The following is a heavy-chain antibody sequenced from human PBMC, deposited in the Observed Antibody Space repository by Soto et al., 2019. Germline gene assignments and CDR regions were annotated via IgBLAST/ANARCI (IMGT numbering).Heavy chain of an antibody. Sequence: GGSLRLSCAASGFTFSSYWMHWVRQAPGKGLVWVSRINPAGSSTYYADSVKGRFTISRDNAKNTVYLQVNSLRDEDTAVYYCARGLDGGHSGLGNWGQGTLVTVSS. CDR2: INPAGSST. V-gene: IGHV3-74*01. J-gene: IGHJ1*01. D-gene: IGHD3-16*01. CDR3: ARGLDGGHSGLGN. CDR1: GFTFSSYW.